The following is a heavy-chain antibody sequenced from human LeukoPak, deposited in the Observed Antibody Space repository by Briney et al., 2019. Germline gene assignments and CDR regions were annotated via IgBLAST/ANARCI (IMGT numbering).Heavy chain of an antibody. CDR1: GFTFSKNG. D-gene: IGHD3-10*01. Sequence: PGGSLRLSCAASGFTFSKNGMHWVRQAPGKGLEWVAFIRFDESIKYYADSAKGRFTISRDNSKNTLYLQMNSLRAEDTAVYYCAKGTSPFGSFDYWGQGTRVTVSS. CDR3: AKGTSPFGSFDY. CDR2: IRFDESIK. J-gene: IGHJ4*02. V-gene: IGHV3-30*02.